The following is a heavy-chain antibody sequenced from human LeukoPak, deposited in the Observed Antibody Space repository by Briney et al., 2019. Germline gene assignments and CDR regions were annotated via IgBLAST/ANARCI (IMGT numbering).Heavy chain of an antibody. D-gene: IGHD3-3*02. V-gene: IGHV4-4*08. CDR2: INTNGRT. J-gene: IGHJ4*02. Sequence: SETLSLTCAVSGGSIRDYQWSWIRQPPRKGQEWIGHINTNGRTDYNPSLRSRLTFSVDTSRDQFSLKLSSVTAADTAMYYCASSYVYKVAAFGRWGQGAMVTVSS. CDR3: ASSYVYKVAAFGR. CDR1: GGSIRDYQ.